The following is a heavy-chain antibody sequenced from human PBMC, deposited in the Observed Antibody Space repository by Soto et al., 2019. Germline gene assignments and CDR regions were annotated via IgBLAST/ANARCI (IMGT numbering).Heavy chain of an antibody. D-gene: IGHD1-26*01. Sequence: GGSLRLSCAASGFTFSSYGMHWVRQAPGKGLEWVAVISYDGSNKYYADSVKGRFTISRDNSKNTLYLQMNSLRAEDTAVYYCAKGYLDGYIDYWGQGTLVTVSS. CDR3: AKGYLDGYIDY. CDR1: GFTFSSYG. J-gene: IGHJ4*02. V-gene: IGHV3-30*18. CDR2: ISYDGSNK.